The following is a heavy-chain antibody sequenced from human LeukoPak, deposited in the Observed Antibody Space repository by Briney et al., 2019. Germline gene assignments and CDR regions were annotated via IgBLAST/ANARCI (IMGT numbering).Heavy chain of an antibody. CDR3: ARGGYIYGYSH. J-gene: IGHJ4*02. Sequence: ASVKVSCKASGYTFTSDGISWVRQAPGQGLEWMGWISPYNGNTNYAQKFQGRVTMTTDTSTSTAYMDLRSLTSDDTAVYFCARGGYIYGYSHWGQGTLVTVSS. V-gene: IGHV1-18*01. D-gene: IGHD5-18*01. CDR2: ISPYNGNT. CDR1: GYTFTSDG.